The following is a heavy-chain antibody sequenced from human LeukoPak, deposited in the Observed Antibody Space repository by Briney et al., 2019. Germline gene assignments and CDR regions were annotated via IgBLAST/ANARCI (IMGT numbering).Heavy chain of an antibody. D-gene: IGHD4-17*01. CDR1: GFTFSSYA. CDR2: ISGSGGST. CDR3: AGNHGDYGLFDY. Sequence: GGSLRPSCAASGFTFSSYAMSWVRQAPGKGLEWVSAISGSGGSTYYADSVKGRFTISRDNSKNTLYLQMNSLRAENTAVYYCAGNHGDYGLFDYWGQGTLVTVSS. J-gene: IGHJ4*02. V-gene: IGHV3-23*01.